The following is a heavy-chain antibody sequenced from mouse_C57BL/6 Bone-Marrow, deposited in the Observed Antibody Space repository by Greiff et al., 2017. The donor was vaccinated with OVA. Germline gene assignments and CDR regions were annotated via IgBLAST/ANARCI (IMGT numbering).Heavy chain of an antibody. J-gene: IGHJ3*01. V-gene: IGHV1-82*01. CDR2: IYPGDGDT. D-gene: IGHD1-1*01. CDR1: GYAFSSSW. CDR3: ARTGDFITTRFAY. Sequence: VQLVESGPELVKPGASVKISCKASGYAFSSSWMNWVKQRPGTGLEWIGRIYPGDGDTNYNGKFKGKATLTADKSSSTAYMQLSSLTSEDSAVYFCARTGDFITTRFAYWGQGTLVTVSA.